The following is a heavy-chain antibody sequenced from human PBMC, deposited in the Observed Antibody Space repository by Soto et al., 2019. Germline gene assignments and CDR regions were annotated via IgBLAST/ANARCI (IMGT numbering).Heavy chain of an antibody. CDR2: MNPNSGNT. Sequence: QVQLVQSGAEVKKPGASVKVSCKASGYTFTSYDINWVRQATGQGLEWMGWMNPNSGNTGYAQKFQGRVTMPRNTSISTDDIEQSSHRSEDTAEYYCAREKTYYGMDDWGQGPTVTVSS. J-gene: IGHJ6*02. V-gene: IGHV1-8*01. CDR3: AREKTYYGMDD. CDR1: GYTFTSYD.